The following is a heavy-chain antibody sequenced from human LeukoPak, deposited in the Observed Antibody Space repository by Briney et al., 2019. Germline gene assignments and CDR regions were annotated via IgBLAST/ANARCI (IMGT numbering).Heavy chain of an antibody. D-gene: IGHD6-13*01. J-gene: IGHJ5*02. CDR2: INHSGST. CDR3: ARGLAAALFDP. CDR1: AGSISGYY. V-gene: IGHV4-34*01. Sequence: PSETLSLTCTVFAGSISGYYWSWIRQPPGKGLEWIGEINHSGSTNYNPSLKSRVTISVDTSKNQFSLKLSSVTAADTAVYYCARGLAAALFDPWGQGTLVTVSS.